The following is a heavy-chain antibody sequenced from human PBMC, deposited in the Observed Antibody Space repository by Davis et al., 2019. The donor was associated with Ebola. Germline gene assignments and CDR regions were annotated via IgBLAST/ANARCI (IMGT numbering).Heavy chain of an antibody. Sequence: PGGSLRLSCAASGFTFSSYWMHWVRHAPGKGLVWVSRTNSDGSSTSYADSVKGRFTIPRDNAKNTLYLQMNSLRAEDTAVYYCARNTGGANGMDVWGQGTTVTVSS. CDR1: GFTFSSYW. J-gene: IGHJ6*02. D-gene: IGHD1-26*01. V-gene: IGHV3-74*01. CDR2: TNSDGSST. CDR3: ARNTGGANGMDV.